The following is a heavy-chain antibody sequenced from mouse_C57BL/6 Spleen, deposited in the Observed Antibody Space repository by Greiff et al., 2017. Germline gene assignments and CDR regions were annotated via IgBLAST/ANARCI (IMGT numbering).Heavy chain of an antibody. CDR2: ISSGSSTI. Sequence: EVLLVESGGGLVKPGGSLKLSCAASGFTFSDYGMHWVRQAPEKGLEWVAYISSGSSTIYYADTVKGRFTISRDNAKNTLFLQMTSLRSEDTAMYYCARGTWDDCYFDYWGQGTTLTVSS. V-gene: IGHV5-17*01. CDR1: GFTFSDYG. J-gene: IGHJ2*01. D-gene: IGHD4-1*01. CDR3: ARGTWDDCYFDY.